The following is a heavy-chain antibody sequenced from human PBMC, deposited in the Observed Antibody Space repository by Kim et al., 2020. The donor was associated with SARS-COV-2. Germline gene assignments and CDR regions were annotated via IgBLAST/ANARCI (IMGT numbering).Heavy chain of an antibody. V-gene: IGHV3-9*01. CDR2: ISWNSGSI. CDR1: GFTFDDYA. CDR3: AKSRIWFGELSLPNYFDY. Sequence: GGSLRLSCAASGFTFDDYAMHWVRQAPGKGLEWVSGISWNSGSIGYADSVKGRFTISRDNAKNSLYLQMNSLRAEDTALYYCAKSRIWFGELSLPNYFDYWGQGTLVTVSS. D-gene: IGHD3-10*01. J-gene: IGHJ4*02.